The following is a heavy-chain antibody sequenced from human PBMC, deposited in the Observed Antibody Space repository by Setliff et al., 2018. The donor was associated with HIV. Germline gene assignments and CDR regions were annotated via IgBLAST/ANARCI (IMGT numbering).Heavy chain of an antibody. D-gene: IGHD4-17*01. Sequence: PGGSLRLSCAASGFTFSNYGMHWVRQVPGKGLEWVSAIDPSGSRIFYSDSVKGRFTISRDNSKNTLYLQMNSLTTEDTAVYYCTRGARPTDEYVWFDPWGQGTLVTVSS. CDR3: TRGARPTDEYVWFDP. CDR2: IDPSGSRI. J-gene: IGHJ5*02. CDR1: GFTFSNYG. V-gene: IGHV3-23*01.